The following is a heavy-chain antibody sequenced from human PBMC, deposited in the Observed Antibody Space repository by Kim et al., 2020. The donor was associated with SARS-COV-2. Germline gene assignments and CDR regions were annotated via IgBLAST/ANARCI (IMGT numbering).Heavy chain of an antibody. CDR3: ARAPVGAAAVTT. V-gene: IGHV1-69*02. Sequence: SVKVSCKASGGTFSSYTISWVRQAPGQGLEWMGRIIPILGIANYAQKFQGRVTITADKSTSTAYMELSSLRSEDTAVYYCARAPVGAAAVTTWGQGTLVTVSS. CDR1: GGTFSSYT. D-gene: IGHD6-13*01. J-gene: IGHJ5*02. CDR2: IIPILGIA.